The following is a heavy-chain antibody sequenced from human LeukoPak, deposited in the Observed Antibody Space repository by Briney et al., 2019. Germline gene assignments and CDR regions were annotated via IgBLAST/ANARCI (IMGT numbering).Heavy chain of an antibody. V-gene: IGHV4-34*01. J-gene: IGHJ4*02. CDR2: INHSGST. Sequence: SETLSLTCAVYGGSFSGYCWSWIRQPPGKGLEWIGEINHSGSTNYNPSLKSRVTISVDTSKNQFSLKLSSVTAADTAVYYCARVVGFYSSSSSAAGLFDYWGQGTLVTVSS. D-gene: IGHD6-6*01. CDR1: GGSFSGYC. CDR3: ARVVGFYSSSSSAAGLFDY.